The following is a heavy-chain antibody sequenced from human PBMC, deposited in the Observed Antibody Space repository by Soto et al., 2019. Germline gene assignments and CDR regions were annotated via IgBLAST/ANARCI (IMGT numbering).Heavy chain of an antibody. Sequence: TLSLTCSVSSCSISSGGYSWSWIRQQPGKGLEWIGYIYQSASTYYNPSLKCGVTMAVDMSKTQFSLKLRSVAAADTSVYYCAVRGAMATGTFDYWGQGTLVTVSS. CDR2: IYQSAST. CDR3: AVRGAMATGTFDY. D-gene: IGHD5-18*01. J-gene: IGHJ4*02. CDR1: SCSISSGGYS. V-gene: IGHV4-30-2*01.